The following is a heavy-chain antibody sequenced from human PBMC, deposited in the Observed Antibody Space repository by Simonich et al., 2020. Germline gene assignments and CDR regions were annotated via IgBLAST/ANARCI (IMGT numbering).Heavy chain of an antibody. J-gene: IGHJ3*02. Sequence: QVQLVQSGAEVKKPGASVKVSCKASGYTFTGYYMHWVRQAPGQGLEGMGWIKPNRGGKNYGKKFQGRVTMTRDTSISTAYMELSRLRSDDTAVYYCARGRLTGDKGAFDIWGQGTMVTVSS. CDR3: ARGRLTGDKGAFDI. CDR2: IKPNRGGK. D-gene: IGHD7-27*01. V-gene: IGHV1-2*02. CDR1: GYTFTGYY.